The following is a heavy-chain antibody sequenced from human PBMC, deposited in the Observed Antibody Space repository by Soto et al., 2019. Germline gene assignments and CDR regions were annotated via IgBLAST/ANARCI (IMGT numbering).Heavy chain of an antibody. CDR2: INPSGGST. CDR3: ARVNTIFGVVTPFDP. J-gene: IGHJ5*02. CDR1: GYTFTSYY. V-gene: IGHV1-46*01. Sequence: ASVKVSCKASGYTFTSYYMHWVRQAPGQGLEWMGIINPSGGSTSYAQKFQGRVTMTRDTSTSTVYMELSSLRSEDTAVYYCARVNTIFGVVTPFDPWGQGTLVTVS. D-gene: IGHD3-3*01.